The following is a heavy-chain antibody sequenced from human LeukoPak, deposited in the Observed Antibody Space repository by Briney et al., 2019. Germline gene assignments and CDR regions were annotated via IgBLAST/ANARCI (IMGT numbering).Heavy chain of an antibody. CDR2: IFYSGTT. V-gene: IGHV4-59*01. Sequence: SETLSLTCTVSGGSFSSVYWSWIRQPPGKRLEWIGYIFYSGTTTYNPSLESRVTISVDTSKNQFSLRLTSLTAADTAVYYCARIQSSTNPFDYWGQGNLVTVSS. CDR3: ARIQSSTNPFDY. J-gene: IGHJ4*02. CDR1: GGSFSSVY. D-gene: IGHD2-2*01.